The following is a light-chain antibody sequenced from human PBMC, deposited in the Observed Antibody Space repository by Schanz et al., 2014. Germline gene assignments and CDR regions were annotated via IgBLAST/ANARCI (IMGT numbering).Light chain of an antibody. CDR2: DVS. CDR1: NSDVGGYNH. V-gene: IGLV2-8*01. Sequence: QSALTQPASVSGSPGQSITISCTGTNSDVGGYNHVSWYQQYPGKAPKLIIYDVSVRPSGVPDRFSGSKSVNTASLAVSGLQSEDEADYYCAAWDDSLSGPVFGGGTKLTVL. CDR3: AAWDDSLSGPV. J-gene: IGLJ3*02.